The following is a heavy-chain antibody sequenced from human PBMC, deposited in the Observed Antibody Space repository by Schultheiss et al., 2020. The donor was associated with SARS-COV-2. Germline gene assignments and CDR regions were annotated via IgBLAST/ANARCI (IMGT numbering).Heavy chain of an antibody. Sequence: SETLSLTCTVSGGSISSYYWSWIRQPPGKGLEWIGYIYYSGSTNYNPFLKSRVTISVDTSKNQFSLKLSSVTAADTAVYYCARGGSSSSVNYYYYGMDVWGQGTTVTVSS. CDR3: ARGGSSSSVNYYYYGMDV. V-gene: IGHV4-59*01. CDR1: GGSISSYY. D-gene: IGHD6-6*01. CDR2: IYYSGST. J-gene: IGHJ6*02.